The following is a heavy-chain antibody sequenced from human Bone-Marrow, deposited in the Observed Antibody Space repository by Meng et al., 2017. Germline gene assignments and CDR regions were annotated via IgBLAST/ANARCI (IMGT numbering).Heavy chain of an antibody. D-gene: IGHD3-22*01. CDR3: ARTYYCDSSDYPVRYYYGMDV. CDR2: ISAYNGNT. V-gene: IGHV1-18*01. CDR1: GYTFTSYG. J-gene: IGHJ6*02. Sequence: ASVKVSCKASGYTFTSYGISWVRQAPGQGLEWMGWISAYNGNTNYAQKLQGRVTMTTDTSTSTAYMELRSLRSDDTAVYYCARTYYCDSSDYPVRYYYGMDVWGQGTTVTVSS.